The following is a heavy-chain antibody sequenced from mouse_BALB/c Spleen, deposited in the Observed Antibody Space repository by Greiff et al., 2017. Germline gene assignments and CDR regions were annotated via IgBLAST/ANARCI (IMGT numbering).Heavy chain of an antibody. CDR1: GFTFSNYW. Sequence: EVKVVESGGGLVQPGGSMKLSCVASGFTFSNYWMNWVRQSPEKGLEWVAEIRLKSNNYATHYAESVKGRFTISRDDSKSSVYLQMNNLRAEDTGIYYCTSPTGYWGQGTTLTVSS. CDR3: TSPTGY. CDR2: IRLKSNNYAT. V-gene: IGHV6-6*02. J-gene: IGHJ2*01. D-gene: IGHD2-10*01.